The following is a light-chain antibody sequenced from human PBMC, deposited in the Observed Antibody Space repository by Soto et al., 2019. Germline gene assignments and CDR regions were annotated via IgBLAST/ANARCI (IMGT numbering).Light chain of an antibody. CDR3: QQRSNWLT. Sequence: EIVLTQSPATLSLSPGERATLSCRASQSVSSYLAWYQQKPGQAPRLLIYDASNRATGIPAGFSGSGSGTDFTLTIISLEPEDFAVYYCQQRSNWLTFGGGTKVEIK. CDR2: DAS. V-gene: IGKV3-11*01. CDR1: QSVSSY. J-gene: IGKJ4*01.